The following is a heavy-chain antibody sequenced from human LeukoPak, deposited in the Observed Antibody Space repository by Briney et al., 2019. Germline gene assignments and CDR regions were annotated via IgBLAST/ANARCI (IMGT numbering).Heavy chain of an antibody. Sequence: GGSLRLSCAASGFTFSNYEMNWVRQAPGKGLEWISYISSSGSTIYYVDSVKGRFTISRDNAKNSLFLQMNSLRAEDTAVYYCAREGAPATNRYNWFDPWGQGTLVTVSS. V-gene: IGHV3-48*03. J-gene: IGHJ5*02. CDR2: ISSSGSTI. CDR1: GFTFSNYE. D-gene: IGHD2-15*01. CDR3: AREGAPATNRYNWFDP.